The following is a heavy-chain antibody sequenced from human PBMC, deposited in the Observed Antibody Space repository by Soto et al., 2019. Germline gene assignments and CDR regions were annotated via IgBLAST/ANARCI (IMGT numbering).Heavy chain of an antibody. Sequence: SETLSLTCSVSGGPISSSSYYWGWIRQAPGKGLEWLATIYYTGYTYHNPSLKSHVTISVDTSKDQFSLELTSVTTADTALYYCARSAIATHWFFDLWGRGTLVTVSS. CDR1: GGPISSSSYY. J-gene: IGHJ2*01. CDR2: IYYTGYT. CDR3: ARSAIATHWFFDL. V-gene: IGHV4-39*01. D-gene: IGHD5-18*01.